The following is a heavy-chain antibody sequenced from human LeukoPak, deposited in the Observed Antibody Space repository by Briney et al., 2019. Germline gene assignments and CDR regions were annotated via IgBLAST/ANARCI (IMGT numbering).Heavy chain of an antibody. CDR3: ARGPTISETGYFDF. Sequence: SETLSPTCAVYGESFSAYCWSWIRQSPGKGLEWIAEINHRGDTNYNPSVKSRVTISIDTSKNQFSLKVRSLTAADTAVYYCARGPTISETGYFDFWGQGTLVTVSS. J-gene: IGHJ4*03. D-gene: IGHD1-1*01. V-gene: IGHV4-34*01. CDR1: GESFSAYC. CDR2: INHRGDT.